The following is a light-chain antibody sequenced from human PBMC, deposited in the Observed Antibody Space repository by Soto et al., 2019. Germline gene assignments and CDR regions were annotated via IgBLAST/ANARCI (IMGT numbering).Light chain of an antibody. Sequence: DIAMTQSPVTLSVSPGERATLSCKASQSIGNNLAWHQQIPGQAPRLLLYDASHRATGIPARFSGSGSGTDFTLTISSLEPEEFAVYYCQQRSNWPPEFTLGQGTRLEIK. J-gene: IGKJ5*01. CDR2: DAS. CDR1: QSIGNN. V-gene: IGKV3-11*01. CDR3: QQRSNWPPEFT.